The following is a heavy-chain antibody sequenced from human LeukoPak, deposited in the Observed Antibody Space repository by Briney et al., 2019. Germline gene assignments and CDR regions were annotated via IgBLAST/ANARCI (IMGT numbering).Heavy chain of an antibody. V-gene: IGHV3-49*04. CDR3: TRDFPCSGGSCSSDY. D-gene: IGHD2-15*01. CDR1: GFTFGDYA. J-gene: IGHJ4*02. CDR2: IRSKAYGGTT. Sequence: PGGSLRLSCTASGFTFGDYAMSWVRQAPGKGLEWVGFIRSKAYGGTTEYAASVKGRFTISRDDSKSIAYLQMNSLKTEDTAVYYCTRDFPCSGGSCSSDYWGQGTLVTVSS.